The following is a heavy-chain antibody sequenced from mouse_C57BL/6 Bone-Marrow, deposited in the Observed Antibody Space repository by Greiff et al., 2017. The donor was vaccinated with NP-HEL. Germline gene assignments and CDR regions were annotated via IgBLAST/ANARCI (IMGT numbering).Heavy chain of an antibody. CDR2: IYPRSGNT. CDR3: ARIPPITTVVPYYAMDY. J-gene: IGHJ4*01. Sequence: QVQLQQSGAELARPGASVKLSCKASGYTFTSYGISWVKQRTGQGLEWIGEIYPRSGNTYYNEKFKGKATLTADKSSSTAYMELRSLTSEDPAVYFCARIPPITTVVPYYAMDYWGQGTSVTVSS. CDR1: GYTFTSYG. D-gene: IGHD1-1*01. V-gene: IGHV1-81*01.